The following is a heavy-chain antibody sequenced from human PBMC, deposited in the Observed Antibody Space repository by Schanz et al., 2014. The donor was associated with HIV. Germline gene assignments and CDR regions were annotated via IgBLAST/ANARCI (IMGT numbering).Heavy chain of an antibody. CDR3: ARVALAVDGADYGMDV. D-gene: IGHD2-2*01. CDR2: IRYDGRNK. Sequence: QVPLGGSGGGVVQPGRSLGLSCAASGFSFSSYGMHWVRQAPGKGMEGVAIIRYDGRNKYYSEYVKGRFTISRDKSKNTLYLEMNSLRVEDTAVYYCARVALAVDGADYGMDVWGQGTRVTVSS. V-gene: IGHV3-33*01. CDR1: GFSFSSYG. J-gene: IGHJ6*02.